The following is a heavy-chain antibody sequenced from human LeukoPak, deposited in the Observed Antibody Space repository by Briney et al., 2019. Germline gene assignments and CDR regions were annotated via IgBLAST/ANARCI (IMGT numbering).Heavy chain of an antibody. CDR2: IYYSGRT. CDR3: ARTYCSSTSCYLFHFDY. J-gene: IGHJ4*02. D-gene: IGHD2-2*01. CDR1: GGSISGYY. V-gene: IGHV4-59*01. Sequence: PSETLSLTCTVSGGSISGYYWSWIRQPPGKGLEWIGYIYYSGRTNYSPSLESRVTISVDTSRSQSSLQLSSVTAADTAVYYCARTYCSSTSCYLFHFDYWGQGILVTVSS.